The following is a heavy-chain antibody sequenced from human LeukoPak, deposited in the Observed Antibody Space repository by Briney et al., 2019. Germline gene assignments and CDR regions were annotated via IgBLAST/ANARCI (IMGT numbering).Heavy chain of an antibody. V-gene: IGHV3-21*01. Sequence: GGSLRLSCVVSGFTFSDYNMNWVRQAPGKGLEWVASISTSSTYIYYADSMTGRFTISRDNAKNSLYLQMNSLRAEDTAVYYCAKGYCSGGSCYLSYWGQGTLVTVSS. CDR2: ISTSSTYI. CDR1: GFTFSDYN. CDR3: AKGYCSGGSCYLSY. D-gene: IGHD2-15*01. J-gene: IGHJ4*02.